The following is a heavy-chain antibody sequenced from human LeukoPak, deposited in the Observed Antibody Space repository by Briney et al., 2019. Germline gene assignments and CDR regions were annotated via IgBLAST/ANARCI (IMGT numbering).Heavy chain of an antibody. CDR1: GFTFSSYA. V-gene: IGHV3-64D*06. Sequence: PGGSLRLSCSASGFTFSSYAMHWVRQAPGKGLEYVSAISSNGGSTYYADSVKGRFTISRDNSKNTLYLQMSSLRAEDTAVYYCVKEAFVVVPAAIGYFDLWGRGTLVTVSS. CDR2: ISSNGGST. CDR3: VKEAFVVVPAAIGYFDL. D-gene: IGHD2-2*01. J-gene: IGHJ2*01.